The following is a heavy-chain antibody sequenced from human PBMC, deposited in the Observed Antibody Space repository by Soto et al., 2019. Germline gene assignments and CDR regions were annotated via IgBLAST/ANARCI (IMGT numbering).Heavy chain of an antibody. CDR3: ARTYYYDSSGSWSY. Sequence: GLLRLSCAASGFTYSSYALHWVRQAPGKGLEWVAVISYDGSNKYYADSVKGRFTISSDNSKNMRYLQMNSRRAEDTAVDYCARTYYYDSSGSWSYWGQGTLVTVSS. D-gene: IGHD3-22*01. J-gene: IGHJ4*02. CDR1: GFTYSSYA. V-gene: IGHV3-30-3*01. CDR2: ISYDGSNK.